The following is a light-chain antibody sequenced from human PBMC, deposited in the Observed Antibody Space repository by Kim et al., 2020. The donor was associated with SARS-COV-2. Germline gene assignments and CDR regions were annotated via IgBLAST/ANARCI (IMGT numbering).Light chain of an antibody. V-gene: IGLV2-14*01. J-gene: IGLJ1*01. CDR1: SSDIDGYKY. CDR2: EVD. Sequence: QSALTQPASVSGSPGQSITISCTGTSSDIDGYKYVSWYQQHPGKAPNLVIYEVDNRPSGVSIRFSGSKSDNTASLTISGLQAEDEADYYCSSYIRGSTNYVFGTGTKVTVL. CDR3: SSYIRGSTNYV.